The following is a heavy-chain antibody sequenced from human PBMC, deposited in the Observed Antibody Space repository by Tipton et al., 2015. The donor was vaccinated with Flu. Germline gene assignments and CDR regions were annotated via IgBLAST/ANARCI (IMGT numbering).Heavy chain of an antibody. CDR2: ISYSGNT. V-gene: IGHV4-31*01. CDR3: ARARGYCSGGHCYSYYFDY. Sequence: TLSLTCKVSSVSISSGGYYWSWIRQHPGKDLEWIGFISYSGNTYYNPSLKGLGTISVDTSKNQFSLKLSSVTAADTAVYYCARARGYCSGGHCYSYYFDYWGQGTLVTVSS. CDR1: SVSISSGGYY. D-gene: IGHD2-15*01. J-gene: IGHJ4*02.